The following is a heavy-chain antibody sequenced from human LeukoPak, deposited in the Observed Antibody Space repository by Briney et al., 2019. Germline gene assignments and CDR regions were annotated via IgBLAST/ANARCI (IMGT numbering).Heavy chain of an antibody. V-gene: IGHV4-61*03. CDR3: TRGAGWLIDY. J-gene: IGHJ4*02. CDR2: FYNSGSS. D-gene: IGHD3-16*01. Sequence: LEWIRYFYNSGSSTYTPSLKSRVTISADTSKNHFSLKLNSVTTADTAVYYCTRGAGWLIDYWGQGILVTVSS.